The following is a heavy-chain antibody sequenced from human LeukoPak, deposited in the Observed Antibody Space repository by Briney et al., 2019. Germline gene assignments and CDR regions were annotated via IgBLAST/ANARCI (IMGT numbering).Heavy chain of an antibody. Sequence: GGSLRLSCAASGFTFSSYAMSWVRQAPGKGLEWVSATSGSGGSTYYADSVKGRFTISRDNSKNTLYLQMNSLRAEDTAVYYCAKVIAAAGTIWFDPWGQGTLVTVSS. CDR1: GFTFSSYA. V-gene: IGHV3-23*01. J-gene: IGHJ5*02. CDR2: TSGSGGST. CDR3: AKVIAAAGTIWFDP. D-gene: IGHD6-13*01.